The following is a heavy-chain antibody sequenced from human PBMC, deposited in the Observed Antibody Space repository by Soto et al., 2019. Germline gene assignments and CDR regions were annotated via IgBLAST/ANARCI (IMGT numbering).Heavy chain of an antibody. Sequence: PGGSLRLSCAASGFTFSDYYMSWIRQAPGKGLEWVSYISSSSSYTNYADSVKGRFTISRDNAKNSLYLQMNSLRAEDTAAYYCVNAISSTTSDHYFGQGTLVTVSS. CDR1: GFTFSDYY. D-gene: IGHD2-8*01. J-gene: IGHJ4*02. CDR3: VNAISSTTSDHY. V-gene: IGHV3-11*06. CDR2: ISSSSSYT.